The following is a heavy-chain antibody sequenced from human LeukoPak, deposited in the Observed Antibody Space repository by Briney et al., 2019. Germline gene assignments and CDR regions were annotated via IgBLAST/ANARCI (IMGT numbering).Heavy chain of an antibody. CDR1: GFTFSSYG. CDR3: ARDQPTTVTNVGSYYYMDV. J-gene: IGHJ6*03. Sequence: PGGSLRLSCAASGFTFSSYGMHWVRQAPGKGLEWVAVISYDGSNKYYADSVKGRFTISRDNAKNSLYLQMNSLRAEDTAVYYCARDQPTTVTNVGSYYYMDVWGKGTTVTVSS. V-gene: IGHV3-30*03. CDR2: ISYDGSNK. D-gene: IGHD4-17*01.